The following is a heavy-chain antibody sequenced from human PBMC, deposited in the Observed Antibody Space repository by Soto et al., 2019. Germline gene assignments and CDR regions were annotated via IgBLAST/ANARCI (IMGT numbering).Heavy chain of an antibody. CDR2: INGGNGST. CDR1: GYTFTSYV. CDR3: ARDLQSAFDI. J-gene: IGHJ3*02. V-gene: IGHV1-3*01. Sequence: GASVKVSCKASGYTFTSYVMHWVRQAPGQRLEWMGWINGGNGSTSYAQKSQGRVTMTRDTSTSTVYMELSSLRFEDTAVYYCARDLQSAFDIWGQGTMVTVSS.